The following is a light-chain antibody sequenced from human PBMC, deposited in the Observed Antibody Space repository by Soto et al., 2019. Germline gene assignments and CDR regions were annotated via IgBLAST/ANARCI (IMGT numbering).Light chain of an antibody. CDR3: QQRSNWPIT. CDR1: RSISSS. J-gene: IGKJ5*01. CDR2: GAS. Sequence: ETVMTQSPATLSVSPGEGATLSCRASRSISSSLAWYQQKPGRAPRLLIYGASTRATDIPARFSGSGSGTEFTLTISSLEPEDFAVYYCQQRSNWPITFGQGTRLEIK. V-gene: IGKV3-11*01.